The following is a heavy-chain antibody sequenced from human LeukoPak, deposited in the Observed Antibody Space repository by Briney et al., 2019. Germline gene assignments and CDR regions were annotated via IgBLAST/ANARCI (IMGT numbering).Heavy chain of an antibody. Sequence: GGSLRLSCAASGFTFSSFWMSWVRQAPGKGLEWVANIKQDGSEQHYVDSVKGRFTISRDNAKNSLYLQMNSLRAEDTAVYYCARLAVRSPDFWGQGTLVTVSS. CDR3: ARLAVRSPDF. D-gene: IGHD6-19*01. J-gene: IGHJ4*02. CDR1: GFTFSSFW. CDR2: IKQDGSEQ. V-gene: IGHV3-7*01.